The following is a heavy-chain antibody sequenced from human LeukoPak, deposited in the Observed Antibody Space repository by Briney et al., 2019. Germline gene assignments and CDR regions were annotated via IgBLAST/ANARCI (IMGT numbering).Heavy chain of an antibody. V-gene: IGHV3-30-3*01. D-gene: IGHD3-10*01. CDR3: ARDWRERGAYFDY. Sequence: GGSLRLSCAASGFTFSSYAMHWVRQAPGKGLEWVAVISYDGSNKYYADSVKGRFTISRDNSKNTLYLQMNSLRAEDTAVYYCARDWRERGAYFDYWGQGTLVTVSS. CDR1: GFTFSSYA. J-gene: IGHJ4*02. CDR2: ISYDGSNK.